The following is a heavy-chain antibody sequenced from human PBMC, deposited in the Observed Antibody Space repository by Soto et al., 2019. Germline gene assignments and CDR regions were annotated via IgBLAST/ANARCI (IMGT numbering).Heavy chain of an antibody. J-gene: IGHJ4*02. D-gene: IGHD3-22*01. CDR3: ARTVDSSGYYPVY. CDR1: GGSFSGYY. CDR2: INHSGST. Sequence: SETLSLTCAVYGGSFSGYYWSWIRQPPGKGLEWIGEINHSGSTNYNPSLKSRVTISVDTSKNQFSLKLSSVTTADTAVYYCARTVDSSGYYPVYWGQGTLVTVSS. V-gene: IGHV4-34*01.